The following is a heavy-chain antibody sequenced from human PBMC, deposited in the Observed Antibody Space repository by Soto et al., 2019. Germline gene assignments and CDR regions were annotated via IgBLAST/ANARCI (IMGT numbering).Heavy chain of an antibody. J-gene: IGHJ4*02. CDR2: SGSKLHGLNT. CDR1: GFIFSDHY. CDR3: ASTPRNYHFDY. V-gene: IGHV3-72*01. D-gene: IGHD3-16*02. Sequence: EVQLVESGGDLVQPGGSLRLSCAVSGFIFSDHYMDWVRQAPGKGLEWVGRSGSKLHGLNTLYAPSVKDRVTISRDNSNNLLFLQMNSLKAEYTAVYYCASTPRNYHFDYWGQGTLVTVSS.